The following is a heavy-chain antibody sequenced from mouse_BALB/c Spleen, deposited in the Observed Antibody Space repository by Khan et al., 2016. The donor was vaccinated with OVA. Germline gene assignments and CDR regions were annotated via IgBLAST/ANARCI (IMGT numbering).Heavy chain of an antibody. CDR2: INPSNGYT. J-gene: IGHJ3*01. D-gene: IGHD2-14*01. V-gene: IGHV1-4*01. Sequence: VQLQQSGAELVRPGASVKMSCKASGYTFTSYTIHWIKKRPGQGLEWIGYINPSNGYTNYNQKFKDKATLTTDKSSTTAYLQLSSLTSDDSAVYNCVRDGAYHRNDDWFAYWGQGTLVTVSA. CDR1: GYTFTSYT. CDR3: VRDGAYHRNDDWFAY.